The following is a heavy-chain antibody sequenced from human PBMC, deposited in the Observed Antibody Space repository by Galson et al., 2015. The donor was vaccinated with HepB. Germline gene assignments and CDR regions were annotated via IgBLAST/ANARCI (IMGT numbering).Heavy chain of an antibody. D-gene: IGHD6-6*01. CDR3: ARDRGTSSSSLGSWFDP. CDR1: GYTFTSYD. J-gene: IGHJ5*02. V-gene: IGHV1-8*01. Sequence: SVKVSCKASGYTFTSYDINWVRQATGQGLEWMGWMNPNSGNTGYAQKFQGRVTMTRNTSTSTAYMELSSLRSEDTAVYYCARDRGTSSSSLGSWFDPWGQGTLVTVSS. CDR2: MNPNSGNT.